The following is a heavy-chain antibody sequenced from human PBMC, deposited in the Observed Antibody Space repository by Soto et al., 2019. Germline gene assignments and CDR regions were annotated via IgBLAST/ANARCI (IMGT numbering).Heavy chain of an antibody. Sequence: GASVKVSCKASGGTFSSYAISWVRQAPGQGVEWMGGIIPIFGAANYAQKFQGRVTITADESTSTAYMELNSLRADDTAVYYCAGDFRARGDYDFWSGYYERYYYYYGMDVWGQGTTVTVSS. CDR1: GGTFSSYA. CDR3: AGDFRARGDYDFWSGYYERYYYYYGMDV. J-gene: IGHJ6*02. D-gene: IGHD3-3*01. CDR2: IIPIFGAA. V-gene: IGHV1-69*13.